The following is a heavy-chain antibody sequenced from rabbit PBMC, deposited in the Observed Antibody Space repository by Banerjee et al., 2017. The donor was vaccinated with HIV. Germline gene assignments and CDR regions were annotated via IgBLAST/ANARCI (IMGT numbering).Heavy chain of an antibody. CDR1: GFSFSNKYV. V-gene: IGHV1S45*01. D-gene: IGHD6-1*01. CDR2: INTSSGNT. J-gene: IGHJ4*01. CDR3: ARSIYAGDGGYGYALGNL. Sequence: QEQLEESGGDLVKPEGSLTLTCTASGFSFSNKYVMCWVRQAPGKGLEWIACINTSSGNTVYATWAKGRFTISKTSSTTVTLQMTSLTAADTATYFCARSIYAGDGGYGYALGNLWGQGTPRHRL.